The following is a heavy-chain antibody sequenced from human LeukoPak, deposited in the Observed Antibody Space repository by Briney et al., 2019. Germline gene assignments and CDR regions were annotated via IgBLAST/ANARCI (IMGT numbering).Heavy chain of an antibody. CDR1: GFTFSTYS. D-gene: IGHD6-19*01. Sequence: PGGSLRLSCAASGFTFSTYSMNWVRQAPGKGLEWVSSISSSSVYIYYADSVKGRFTISRDNAKNSLYLQMNSLRAEDTAVYYCAGGGSSGRSFYYMDVWGKGTTVTVSS. CDR2: ISSSSVYI. V-gene: IGHV3-21*01. CDR3: AGGGSSGRSFYYMDV. J-gene: IGHJ6*03.